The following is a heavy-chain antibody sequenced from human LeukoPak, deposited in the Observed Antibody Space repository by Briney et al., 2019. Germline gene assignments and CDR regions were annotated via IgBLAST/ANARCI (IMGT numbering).Heavy chain of an antibody. D-gene: IGHD1-1*01. CDR2: IIPIFGTA. J-gene: IGHJ4*02. Sequence: VASVKVPCKASGGTFSSYAISWVRQAPGQGLEWMGGIIPIFGTANYAQKFQGRVTITADESTSTAYMELSSLRSEDTAVYYCARTTGTTISSGFDYWGQGTLVTVSS. V-gene: IGHV1-69*01. CDR3: ARTTGTTISSGFDY. CDR1: GGTFSSYA.